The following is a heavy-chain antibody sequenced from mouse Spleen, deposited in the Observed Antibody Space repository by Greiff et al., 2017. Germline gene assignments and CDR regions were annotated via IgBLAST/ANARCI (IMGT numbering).Heavy chain of an antibody. V-gene: IGHV5-17*01. Sequence: EVKLVESGGGLVKPGGSLKLSCAASGFTFSDYGMHWVRQAPEKGLEWVAYISSGSSTIYYADTVKGRFTISRDNAKNTLFLQMTSLRSEDTAMYYCAKAYYGPMDYWGQGTSVTVSS. J-gene: IGHJ4*01. CDR3: AKAYYGPMDY. CDR2: ISSGSSTI. D-gene: IGHD2-10*01. CDR1: GFTFSDYG.